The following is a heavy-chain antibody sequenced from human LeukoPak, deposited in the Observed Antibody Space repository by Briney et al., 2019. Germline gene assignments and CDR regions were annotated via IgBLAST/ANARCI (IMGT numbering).Heavy chain of an antibody. V-gene: IGHV3-7*01. Sequence: GGSLRLFCAASGFTFSSYWVSWVRQAPGEGRAWVANITQDGSEKYSVDSVKGRFTISRDNAKNSLYLQMNSLRAEDTAVYYCAREGEYSSSWYSYYYYGMDVWGQGTTVTVSS. CDR3: AREGEYSSSWYSYYYYGMDV. D-gene: IGHD6-13*01. J-gene: IGHJ6*02. CDR2: ITQDGSEK. CDR1: GFTFSSYW.